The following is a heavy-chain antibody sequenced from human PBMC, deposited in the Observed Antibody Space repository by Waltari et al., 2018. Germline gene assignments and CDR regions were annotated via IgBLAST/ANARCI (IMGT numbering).Heavy chain of an antibody. Sequence: EVQLVESGGGLVQPGRSLRLSCAASGFTFDDYAMHWVRQAPGKGLEWVSGIGWNSGSIGYADSVKGRFTISRDNAKNSLYLQMNSLRAEDTALYYCAKVDYWGQGTLVTVSS. CDR1: GFTFDDYA. J-gene: IGHJ4*02. CDR3: AKVDY. CDR2: IGWNSGSI. V-gene: IGHV3-9*01.